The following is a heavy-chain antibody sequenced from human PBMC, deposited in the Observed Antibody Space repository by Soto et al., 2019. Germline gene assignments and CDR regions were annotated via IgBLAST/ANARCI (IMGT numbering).Heavy chain of an antibody. J-gene: IGHJ6*02. Sequence: ASVKVSCKASGYTFTSYGISWVRQAPGQGLEWMGWISAYNGNTNYAQKLQGRVTMTTDTSTSTAYMELRSLRSDDTAVYYCARELTDTGLGEYYYYGMDVWGQGTTVTVSS. V-gene: IGHV1-18*01. CDR3: ARELTDTGLGEYYYYGMDV. D-gene: IGHD3-9*01. CDR1: GYTFTSYG. CDR2: ISAYNGNT.